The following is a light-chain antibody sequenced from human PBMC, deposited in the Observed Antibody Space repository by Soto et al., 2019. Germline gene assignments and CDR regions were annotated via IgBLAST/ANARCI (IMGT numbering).Light chain of an antibody. CDR2: EVS. CDR3: SSYTSSYTLVGVV. Sequence: QSALTQPASVSGSPGQSITISCTGTSSDVGGYNYVSWYQQHPGKAPKVMIYEVSNRPSGVSNRFSGSKSGNTASLTISGLQAEDEADYYCSSYTSSYTLVGVVFGGGTKLTVL. J-gene: IGLJ2*01. CDR1: SSDVGGYNY. V-gene: IGLV2-14*01.